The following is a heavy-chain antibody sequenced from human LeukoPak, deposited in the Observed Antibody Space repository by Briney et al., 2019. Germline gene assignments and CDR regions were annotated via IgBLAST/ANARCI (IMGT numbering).Heavy chain of an antibody. V-gene: IGHV3-33*01. Sequence: GRSLRLSCAASGFTFSSYGMHWVRQAPGKGLEWVAVIWYDGSNKYYADSVKGRFTISRDNSKNTLYLQMNSLGAEDTAVYYCARGRRQSNDFWSGYGFDYWGQGTLVTVSS. CDR3: ARGRRQSNDFWSGYGFDY. CDR1: GFTFSSYG. D-gene: IGHD3-3*01. CDR2: IWYDGSNK. J-gene: IGHJ4*02.